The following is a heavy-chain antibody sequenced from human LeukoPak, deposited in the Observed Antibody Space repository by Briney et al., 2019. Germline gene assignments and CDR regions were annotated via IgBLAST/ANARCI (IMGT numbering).Heavy chain of an antibody. J-gene: IGHJ6*02. V-gene: IGHV3-7*01. Sequence: WGSLRLSCEASGFSFTTYWMIWVRQAPGKGLEWVASVHQDGSESSYVDSVRGRFTISRDNGETSAYLQMNTLRAEDTAIYYCARGNTMDVWGQGTTVTVSS. CDR1: GFSFTTYW. CDR3: ARGNTMDV. CDR2: VHQDGSES.